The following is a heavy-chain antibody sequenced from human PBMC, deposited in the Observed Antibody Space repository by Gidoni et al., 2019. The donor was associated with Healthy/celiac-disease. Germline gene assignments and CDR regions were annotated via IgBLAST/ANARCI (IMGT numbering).Heavy chain of an antibody. V-gene: IGHV3-30-3*01. Sequence: QVQLVESGGGVVQPGRSLRLSCAASGFTFSSYAMHWVRQAPGKGLEWVAVISYDGSNKYYADSVKGRFTISRDNSKNTLYLQMNSLRAEDTAVYYCARVGIEQLVLDWFDPWGQGTLVTVSS. CDR3: ARVGIEQLVLDWFDP. D-gene: IGHD6-6*01. J-gene: IGHJ5*02. CDR2: ISYDGSNK. CDR1: GFTFSSYA.